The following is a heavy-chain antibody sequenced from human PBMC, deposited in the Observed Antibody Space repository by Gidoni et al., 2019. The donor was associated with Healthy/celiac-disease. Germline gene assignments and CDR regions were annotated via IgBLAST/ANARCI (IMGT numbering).Heavy chain of an antibody. CDR2: IYYSGST. Sequence: QVQLQESGPGLVKPSQTLSLTCTVSAGSISSGGYYWSWIRQPPGKALEWIGYIYYSGSTYYNPSLQYRVTISVDTSKNQFSLKLSSVTAADTAVYYCARGGSRAGIQLWSKYYFDYWGQGTLVTVSS. D-gene: IGHD5-18*01. V-gene: IGHV4-31*03. CDR3: ARGGSRAGIQLWSKYYFDY. J-gene: IGHJ4*02. CDR1: AGSISSGGYY.